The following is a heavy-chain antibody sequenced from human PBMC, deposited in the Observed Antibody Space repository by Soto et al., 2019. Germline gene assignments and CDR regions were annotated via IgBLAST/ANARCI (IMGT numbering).Heavy chain of an antibody. Sequence: ERLSRTCPVSGGSISGYYWSWIRQPPGKGLEWIGYIYYSGSTNYNPSLKSRVTISVDTSKNQFSLKLSSVTAADTAVYYCARGGLGPFDYWGQGTLVTVYS. CDR1: GGSISGYY. J-gene: IGHJ4*02. CDR2: IYYSGST. D-gene: IGHD3-16*01. V-gene: IGHV4-59*01. CDR3: ARGGLGPFDY.